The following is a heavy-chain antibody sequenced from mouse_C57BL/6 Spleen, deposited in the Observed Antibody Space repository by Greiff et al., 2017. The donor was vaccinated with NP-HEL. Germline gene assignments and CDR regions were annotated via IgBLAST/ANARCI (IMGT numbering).Heavy chain of an antibody. Sequence: VQLQQSGAELAKPGASVKLSCKASGYTFTSYWMHWVKQRPGQGLEWIGYINPSSGYTKYNQKFKDKATLTADKYSSTAYMQLSSLTYEDSAIDYYARTEGSDFDYWGQGTTLTVSS. CDR3: ARTEGSDFDY. CDR2: INPSSGYT. V-gene: IGHV1-7*01. D-gene: IGHD1-1*01. CDR1: GYTFTSYW. J-gene: IGHJ2*01.